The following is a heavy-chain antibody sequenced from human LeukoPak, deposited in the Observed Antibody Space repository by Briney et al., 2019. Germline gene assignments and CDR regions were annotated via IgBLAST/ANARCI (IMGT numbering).Heavy chain of an antibody. CDR2: ISYDGSNK. V-gene: IGHV3-30*18. CDR1: GFTFSSYG. J-gene: IGHJ4*02. D-gene: IGHD1-26*01. Sequence: GGSLRLSCAASGFTFSSYGMHWVRQAPGKGLEWVAVISYDGSNKYYADSVKGRFTISRDNSKNTLYLQMNSLRAKDTAVYYCAKAAVVGVDFDYWGQGTLVTVSS. CDR3: AKAAVVGVDFDY.